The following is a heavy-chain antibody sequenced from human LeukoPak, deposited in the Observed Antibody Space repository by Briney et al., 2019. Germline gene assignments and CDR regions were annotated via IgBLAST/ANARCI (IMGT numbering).Heavy chain of an antibody. CDR2: ISYDGSNK. V-gene: IGHV3-30-3*01. CDR3: ATDIVVVPAAIPWEDYYYYMDV. CDR1: GFTFSSYA. Sequence: GGSLRLSCAASGFTFSSYAMHWVRQAPGKGLEWVAVISYDGSNKYYADSVKGRFTISRDNSKNTLYLQMNSLRAEDTAVYYCATDIVVVPAAIPWEDYYYYMDVWGKGTTVTVSS. J-gene: IGHJ6*03. D-gene: IGHD2-2*02.